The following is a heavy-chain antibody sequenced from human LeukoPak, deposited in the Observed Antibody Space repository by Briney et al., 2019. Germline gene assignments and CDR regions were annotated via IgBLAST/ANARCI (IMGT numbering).Heavy chain of an antibody. CDR1: GFTFSSYW. CDR3: ARDREDRDGGDYYYYMDV. D-gene: IGHD5-24*01. V-gene: IGHV3-74*01. Sequence: GGSLRLSCAASGFTFSSYWMHWVRHAPGKGLVWVSRINTDGSSTSYADSVKGRFTISRDNAKNTLYLQMNSLRAEDTAVYYCARDREDRDGGDYYYYMDVWGKGTTVTVSS. CDR2: INTDGSST. J-gene: IGHJ6*03.